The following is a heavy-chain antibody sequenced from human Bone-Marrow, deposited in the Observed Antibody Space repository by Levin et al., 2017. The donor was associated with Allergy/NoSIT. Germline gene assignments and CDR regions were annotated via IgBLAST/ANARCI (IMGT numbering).Heavy chain of an antibody. CDR3: ARDYIVVVPAANHYYYYMDV. CDR2: IYHSGST. CDR1: GGSISSSNW. D-gene: IGHD2-2*01. Sequence: SETLSLTCAVSGGSISSSNWWSWVRQPPGKGLEWIGEIYHSGSTNYNPSLKSRVTISVDKSKNQFSLKLSSVTAADTAVYYCARDYIVVVPAANHYYYYMDVWGKGTTVTVSS. J-gene: IGHJ6*03. V-gene: IGHV4-4*02.